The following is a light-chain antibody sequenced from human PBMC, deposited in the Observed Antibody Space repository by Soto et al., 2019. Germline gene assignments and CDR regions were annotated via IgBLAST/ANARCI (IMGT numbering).Light chain of an antibody. CDR3: HLRGFAIT. CDR1: QSVSSY. CDR2: DAS. V-gene: IGKV3-11*01. Sequence: EIVLTQSPATLSLSPGERTTLSCRASQSVSSYLAWYQLKPDQAPRLLIYDASNRATGIPARFSGSGSGTDFFLTMFSLLLEDFAVYYWHLRGFAITFGKGIRLEIK. J-gene: IGKJ5*01.